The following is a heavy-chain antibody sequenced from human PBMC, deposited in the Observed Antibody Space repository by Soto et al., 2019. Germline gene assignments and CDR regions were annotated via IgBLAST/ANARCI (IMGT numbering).Heavy chain of an antibody. CDR1: GFTFSDYA. V-gene: IGHV3-23*01. CDR2: ISGSGRNT. D-gene: IGHD3-22*01. Sequence: GGSLRLSCEVSGFTFSDYAMSWVRQAPGKGLEWVSGISGSGRNTYYADSVKGRFTISRDKSKDAMFLQMNSLRVEDTAIYYCATSQDRYDSTGYYFWGQGTLVTVSS. J-gene: IGHJ4*02. CDR3: ATSQDRYDSTGYYF.